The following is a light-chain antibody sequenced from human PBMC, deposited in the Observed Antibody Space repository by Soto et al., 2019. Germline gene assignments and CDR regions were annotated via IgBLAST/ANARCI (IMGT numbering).Light chain of an antibody. CDR2: EVT. CDR3: TSYTSSSTQV. Sequence: QSVLTQPASVSGSTGQSITISCTGTSSDVGGYDYVSWYQQHPGTAPRLIIFEVTNRPSGVSNRFSGSKSGNTASLTISGLQAEDEADYYCTSYTSSSTQVFGTGTKVTVL. CDR1: SSDVGGYDY. V-gene: IGLV2-14*01. J-gene: IGLJ1*01.